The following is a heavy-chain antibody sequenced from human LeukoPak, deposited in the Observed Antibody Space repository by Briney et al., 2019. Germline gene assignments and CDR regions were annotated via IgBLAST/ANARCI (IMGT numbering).Heavy chain of an antibody. CDR3: ARDGDYYGSGSRGKDYNWFDP. Sequence: ASVKVSCKASGYTFTGYYMHWVRQAPGQGLEWMGWINPNSGGTNYAQKFQGRVTMTRDTSISTAYMELSSLRSEDTAVYYCARDGDYYGSGSRGKDYNWFDPWGQGTLVTVSS. J-gene: IGHJ5*02. V-gene: IGHV1-2*02. D-gene: IGHD3-10*01. CDR1: GYTFTGYY. CDR2: INPNSGGT.